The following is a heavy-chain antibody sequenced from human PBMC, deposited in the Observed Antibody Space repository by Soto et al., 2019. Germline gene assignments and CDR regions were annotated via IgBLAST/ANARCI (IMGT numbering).Heavy chain of an antibody. CDR1: GFTFSSYG. CDR3: AKERGCSYGSPYYYYGMDV. CDR2: ISYDGSNK. J-gene: IGHJ6*02. V-gene: IGHV3-30*18. Sequence: QVQLVESGGGVVQPGRSLRLSCAASGFTFSSYGMHWVRQAPGKGLEWVAVISYDGSNKYYADSVKGRFTISRDNSKNTLNLHMNRLRAEATAVYYCAKERGCSYGSPYYYYGMDVWGQGTTVTVSS. D-gene: IGHD5-18*01.